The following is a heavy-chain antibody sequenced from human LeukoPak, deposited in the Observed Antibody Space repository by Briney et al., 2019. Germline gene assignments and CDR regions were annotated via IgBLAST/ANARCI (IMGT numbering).Heavy chain of an antibody. D-gene: IGHD5-24*01. CDR1: GFTFSSYS. CDR2: ISSSSSTI. V-gene: IGHV3-48*04. CDR3: ARDLWMDGYNGYY. Sequence: GGSLRLSCAASGFTFSSYSMNWVRQAPGKGLEWVSYISSSSSTIYYADSVNGRFTISRDNAKNSLYLQMNSLRAEDTAVYYCARDLWMDGYNGYYWGQGTLVTVSS. J-gene: IGHJ4*02.